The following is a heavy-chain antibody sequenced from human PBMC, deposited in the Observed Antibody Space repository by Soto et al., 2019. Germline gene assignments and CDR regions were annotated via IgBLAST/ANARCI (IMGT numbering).Heavy chain of an antibody. J-gene: IGHJ4*02. CDR1: GGTFSTYT. D-gene: IGHD1-1*01. V-gene: IGHV1-69*08. CDR3: ARDANGFGY. CDR2: IIPLLTIT. Sequence: QVQLVQSGAEVKKPGSSVKVSCKASGGTFSTYTISWVRQAPGQGLEWMGRIIPLLTITKYAQKFQGRVTITADRSTSTAYLELNSLRSEDTAVYYCARDANGFGYWGQGTLVTVSS.